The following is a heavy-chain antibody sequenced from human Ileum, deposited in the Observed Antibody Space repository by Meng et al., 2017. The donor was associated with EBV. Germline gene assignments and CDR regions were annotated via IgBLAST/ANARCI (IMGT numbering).Heavy chain of an antibody. D-gene: IGHD2-15*01. J-gene: IGHJ5*02. CDR1: TSINHW. CDR2: INPSGDKT. Sequence: VHLEKSGAKVKKPGASVKVSCKASTSINHWVHWVRQAPGQGLEWMGVINPSGDKTTYGRKFRDRVTMTRDTSTNTLFMEVSSLRSEDTAMYYCATDNSVEDITWWFDPWGQGTLVTVSS. V-gene: IGHV1-46*01. CDR3: ATDNSVEDITWWFDP.